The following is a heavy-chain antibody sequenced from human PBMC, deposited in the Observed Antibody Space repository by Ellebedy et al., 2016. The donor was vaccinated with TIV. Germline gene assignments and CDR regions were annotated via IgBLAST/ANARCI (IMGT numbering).Heavy chain of an antibody. CDR1: GFIFSIYD. Sequence: GGSLRLXXAGSGFIFSIYDMHWVRQAAGKGLEWVSAIGTLGDTFYADSVRGRFTISRDNAKNSFFLQMNSLRAGDTAMYFCARGFSYAHSNAWYYFDHWGQGTLVTVSS. CDR3: ARGFSYAHSNAWYYFDH. D-gene: IGHD3-16*01. J-gene: IGHJ4*01. V-gene: IGHV3-13*01. CDR2: IGTLGDT.